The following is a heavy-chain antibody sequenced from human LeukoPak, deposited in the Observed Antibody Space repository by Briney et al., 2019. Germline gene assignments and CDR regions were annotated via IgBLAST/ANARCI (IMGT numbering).Heavy chain of an antibody. V-gene: IGHV4-59*08. CDR3: ARHGGGWSFDY. CDR1: GGSISGYY. CDR2: VSYSGST. J-gene: IGHJ4*02. D-gene: IGHD6-19*01. Sequence: SETLSLTCTVSGGSISGYYWSWIRQPPGQGLEWIGYVSYSGSTNYNPSLKSRVSISVDTSKNQFSLNLRSLTAADTAVYYCARHGGGWSFDYWGQGTLITVSS.